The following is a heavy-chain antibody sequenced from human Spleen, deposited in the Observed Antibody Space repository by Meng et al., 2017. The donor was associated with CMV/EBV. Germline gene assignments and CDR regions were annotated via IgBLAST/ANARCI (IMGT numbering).Heavy chain of an antibody. CDR1: GFTFSDYC. V-gene: IGHV3-11*01. CDR3: APVDTAMPDY. CDR2: ISSSGSTI. D-gene: IGHD5-18*01. Sequence: LSCAASGFTFSDYCMSWIRQAPGKGLEWVSYISSSGSTIYYADSVKGRFTISRDNAKNSLYLQMNSLRAEDTAVYYCAPVDTAMPDYWGQGTLVTVSS. J-gene: IGHJ4*02.